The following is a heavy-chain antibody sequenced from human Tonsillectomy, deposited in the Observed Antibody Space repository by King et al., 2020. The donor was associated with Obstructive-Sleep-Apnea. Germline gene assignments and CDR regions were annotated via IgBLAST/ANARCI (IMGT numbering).Heavy chain of an antibody. D-gene: IGHD1-20*01. CDR3: ARIRSNWYYFDY. V-gene: IGHV4-39*07. J-gene: IGHJ4*02. CDR2: IYYTGTT. Sequence: LPLQESGPGLVRPSETLSLTCNVSGASISSTSFYWGWVRQPSGNGLEWIGSIYYTGTTYYNPSLKSRVTISVDTSKNQFSLNLTSVTAADTAVYYCARIRSNWYYFDYWGQGTLVTVS. CDR1: GASISSTSFY.